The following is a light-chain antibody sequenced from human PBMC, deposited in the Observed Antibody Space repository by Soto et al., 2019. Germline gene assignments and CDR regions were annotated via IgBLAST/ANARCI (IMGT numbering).Light chain of an antibody. CDR1: SSNIGSNN. Sequence: QAVVTQPPSASGTPGQRVTISCSGTSSNIGSNNVNWYQQLPGTAPKLLMYTNNQRPSGVPDRFSGSKSGTSASLAISGLQSEDEADYYCAAWDDSLNGVVFGGGTKLTVL. V-gene: IGLV1-44*01. CDR2: TNN. J-gene: IGLJ2*01. CDR3: AAWDDSLNGVV.